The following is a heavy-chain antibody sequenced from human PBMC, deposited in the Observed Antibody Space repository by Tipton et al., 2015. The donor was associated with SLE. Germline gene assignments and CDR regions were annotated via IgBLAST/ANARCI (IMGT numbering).Heavy chain of an antibody. CDR1: GFTFGGYS. D-gene: IGHD3-9*01. V-gene: IGHV3-33*01. J-gene: IGHJ4*02. CDR2: VWFDGSNQ. Sequence: SLRLSCEVSGFTFGGYSMHWVRQAPGKGLEWVAGVWFDGSNQYYADSMKGRLIISRDNFKNTLYLQMSSLRAEDTAVYYCVREFEEIYFDSWGQGTLVTVSS. CDR3: VREFEEIYFDS.